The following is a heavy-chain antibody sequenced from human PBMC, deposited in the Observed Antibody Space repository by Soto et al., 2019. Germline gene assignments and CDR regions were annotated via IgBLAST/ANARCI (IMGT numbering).Heavy chain of an antibody. D-gene: IGHD6-19*01. CDR1: GYTFTSYG. Sequence: QVQLVQSGAEVKKPGASVKVSCKASGYTFTSYGISWMRQAPGQGLEWMGWISAYNGNTKYTQKLQGRVTMTTDTSTSTGYMELRSLRSDDTAVYYCARDLAVGLVDYWGQGTLVTVSS. CDR2: ISAYNGNT. V-gene: IGHV1-18*01. J-gene: IGHJ4*02. CDR3: ARDLAVGLVDY.